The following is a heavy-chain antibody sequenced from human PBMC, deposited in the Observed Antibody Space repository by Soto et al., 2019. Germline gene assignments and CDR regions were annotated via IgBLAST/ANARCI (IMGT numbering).Heavy chain of an antibody. V-gene: IGHV3-30-3*01. J-gene: IGHJ4*02. D-gene: IGHD3-10*01. Sequence: QVQLVESGGGVVQPGRSLRLSCAASGFTFSSYAMHWVRQAPGKGLEWVAVISYDGSNKYYADSVKGRFTISRDNSKNTLYLQMNRLRGEDTAVYYCARDSRRFGELFRFDYWGQGTLVSVSS. CDR1: GFTFSSYA. CDR2: ISYDGSNK. CDR3: ARDSRRFGELFRFDY.